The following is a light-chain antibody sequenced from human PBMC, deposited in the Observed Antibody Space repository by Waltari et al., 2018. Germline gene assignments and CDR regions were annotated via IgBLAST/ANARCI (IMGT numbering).Light chain of an antibody. CDR3: CSYAGDNTFL. Sequence: QSALTQPASVSGSPGQSITISCTRTRSNIGSYDLISWYQPRPGKPPKLIIYEATKRSSGVSDRFSASTSGNTASLTISGLLPEDESDYYCCSYAGDNTFLFGSGTKVTV. CDR2: EAT. J-gene: IGLJ1*01. V-gene: IGLV2-23*01. CDR1: RSNIGSYDL.